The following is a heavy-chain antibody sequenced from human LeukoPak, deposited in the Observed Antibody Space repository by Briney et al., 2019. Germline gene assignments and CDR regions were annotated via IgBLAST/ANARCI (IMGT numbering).Heavy chain of an antibody. J-gene: IGHJ4*02. CDR3: ARDGRGWVIDN. V-gene: IGHV3-48*04. CDR1: GFSFSDYS. D-gene: IGHD6-19*01. Sequence: GGSLRLSCAGSGFSFSDYSMKWVRQAPGKVLEWVSYIGSVSSTMHYADSVKGRFTISRDNAKNSLYLEMNNLRAEDTAVYYCARDGRGWVIDNWGQGTLVTVSS. CDR2: IGSVSSTM.